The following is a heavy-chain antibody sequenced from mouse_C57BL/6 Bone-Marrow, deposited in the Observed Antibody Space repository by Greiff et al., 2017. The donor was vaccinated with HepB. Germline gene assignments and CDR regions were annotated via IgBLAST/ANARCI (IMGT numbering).Heavy chain of an antibody. J-gene: IGHJ1*03. CDR1: GYTFTSYW. Sequence: VKLQQPGAELVRPGSSVKLSCKASGYTFTSYWMHWVKQRPIQGLEWIGNIDPSDSETHYNQKFKDKATLTVDKSSSTAYMQLSSLTSEDAAVYYSARERDRYFDVWGTGTTVTVSS. D-gene: IGHD3-3*01. CDR2: IDPSDSET. V-gene: IGHV1-52*01. CDR3: ARERDRYFDV.